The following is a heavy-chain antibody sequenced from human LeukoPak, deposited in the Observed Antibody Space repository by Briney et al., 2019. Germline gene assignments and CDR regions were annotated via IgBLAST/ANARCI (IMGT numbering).Heavy chain of an antibody. Sequence: GGSLRLSCAASGFTFSSYAMHWVRQAPGKGLEWVAVISYDGSNKYYADSVKGRFTISRDNSKNTLYLQMNSLRAEDTAVYYCARAATDYGDSPAYWGQGTLVTVSS. J-gene: IGHJ4*02. CDR2: ISYDGSNK. V-gene: IGHV3-30-3*01. D-gene: IGHD4-17*01. CDR3: ARAATDYGDSPAY. CDR1: GFTFSSYA.